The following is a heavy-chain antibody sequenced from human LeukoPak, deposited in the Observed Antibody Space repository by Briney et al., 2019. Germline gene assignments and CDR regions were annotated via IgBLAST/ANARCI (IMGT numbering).Heavy chain of an antibody. Sequence: TGGSLRLSCAASGFTFSSYSMNWVRQAPGKGLEWVSSISSSSSYIYCADSVKGRFTISRDNAKSSLYLQMNSLRAEDTAVYYCAPLWFGESPIDYWGQGTLVTVSS. CDR3: APLWFGESPIDY. CDR1: GFTFSSYS. D-gene: IGHD3-10*01. J-gene: IGHJ4*02. CDR2: ISSSSSYI. V-gene: IGHV3-21*01.